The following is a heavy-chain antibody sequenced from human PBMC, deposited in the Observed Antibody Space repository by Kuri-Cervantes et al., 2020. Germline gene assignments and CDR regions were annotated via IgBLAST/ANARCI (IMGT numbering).Heavy chain of an antibody. Sequence: SETLSLTCTVSGGSISSGGYYWSWIRQHPGKGLEWIGYIYYSGSTYYNPSLKSRVTISVDTSKNQFSLKLSSVTAVDTAVYYCASEYYYDSSGYYLGQGTLVTVSS. V-gene: IGHV4-31*03. CDR1: GGSISSGGYY. CDR3: ASEYYYDSSGYY. J-gene: IGHJ4*02. CDR2: IYYSGST. D-gene: IGHD3-22*01.